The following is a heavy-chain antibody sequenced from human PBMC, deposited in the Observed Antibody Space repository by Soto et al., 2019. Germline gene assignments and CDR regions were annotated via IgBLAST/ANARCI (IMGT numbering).Heavy chain of an antibody. CDR1: GGTFSSYA. V-gene: IGHV1-69*13. CDR2: IIPIFGTA. CDR3: ARERYSYGYSDY. D-gene: IGHD5-18*01. J-gene: IGHJ4*02. Sequence: RASVKVSCKASGGTFSSYAISWVRQAPGQGLEWMGGIIPIFGTANYAQKFQGRVTITADESTSTAYMELSSLRSEDTAVYYCARERYSYGYSDYWGQGTLVTVSS.